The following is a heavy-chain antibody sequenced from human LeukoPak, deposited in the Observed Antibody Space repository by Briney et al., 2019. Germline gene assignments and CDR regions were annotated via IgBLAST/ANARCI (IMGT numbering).Heavy chain of an antibody. CDR3: EREIRGKVFDN. D-gene: IGHD3-10*01. J-gene: IGHJ4*02. Sequence: PGGSLRLSCAASGITFSNYDMHWVRQAAGKGLEWVSVINFGGETSYSGSVKGRFTISRDNAKTSVYLQMNSLRVEDTAVYYCEREIRGKVFDNWGQGPLVTVSP. V-gene: IGHV3-13*01. CDR1: GITFSNYD. CDR2: INFGGET.